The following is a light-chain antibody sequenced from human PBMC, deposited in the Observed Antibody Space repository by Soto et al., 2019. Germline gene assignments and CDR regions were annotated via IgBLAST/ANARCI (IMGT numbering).Light chain of an antibody. J-gene: IGKJ1*01. CDR1: QSISSW. CDR3: QQYNSYSWT. V-gene: IGKV1-5*01. CDR2: DAS. Sequence: DIQMTQSPSTLSASVGDRVTITCRASQSISSWLAWYQQKPGKAPKLLIYDASSLESGVPSRFSGSGSGTEFTITISSLQPDAFATYYCQQYNSYSWTFGQGTKVDIK.